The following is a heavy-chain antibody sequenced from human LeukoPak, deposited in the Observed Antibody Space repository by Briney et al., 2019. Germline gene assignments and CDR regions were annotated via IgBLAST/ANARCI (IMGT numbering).Heavy chain of an antibody. V-gene: IGHV5-51*01. CDR2: IYPADSDT. CDR3: ARGVRYSSSWSDY. J-gene: IGHJ4*02. CDR1: GYSFTSQW. Sequence: GESLKISCKGSGYSFTSQWIGWVRQMPGKGLEWMGIIYPADSDTKYSPSFQGQVTISVDKSISTAYLQWSSLKASDTAMYYCARGVRYSSSWSDYWGQGTLVTVSS. D-gene: IGHD6-13*01.